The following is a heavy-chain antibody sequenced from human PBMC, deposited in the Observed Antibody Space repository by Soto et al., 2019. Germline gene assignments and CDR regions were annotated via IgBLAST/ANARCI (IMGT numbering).Heavy chain of an antibody. J-gene: IGHJ4*02. Sequence: EVHLLESGGDLVLPGGSLRLSCAASGFAFNDFAMSWVRQAPGKGPEWLSTISGSGDKTFHSDSVKGRFDISRDNSNHKMFLQMNSLRAEDTAIYYCAKGASHAPFEKWGRGTLVTVSS. V-gene: IGHV3-23*01. CDR3: AKGASHAPFEK. CDR1: GFAFNDFA. CDR2: ISGSGDKT.